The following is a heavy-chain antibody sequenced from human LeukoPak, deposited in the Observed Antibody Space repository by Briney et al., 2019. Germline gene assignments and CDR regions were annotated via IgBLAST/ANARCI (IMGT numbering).Heavy chain of an antibody. CDR1: GYTFTSYA. D-gene: IGHD3-16*02. V-gene: IGHV1-3*01. CDR3: AREGGSTYDYVWGSYRSAWFDP. Sequence: GASVKVSCKASGYTFTSYAMHWVRQAPGQRREWMGWINAGNGNTKYSPKFQGRVTITRDTSASTAYMALSSLRSEDTAVYSCAREGGSTYDYVWGSYRSAWFDPWGQGTLVTVSS. J-gene: IGHJ5*02. CDR2: INAGNGNT.